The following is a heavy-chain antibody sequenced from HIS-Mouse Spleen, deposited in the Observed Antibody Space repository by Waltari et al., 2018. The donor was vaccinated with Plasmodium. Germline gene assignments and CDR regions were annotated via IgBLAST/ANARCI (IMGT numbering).Heavy chain of an antibody. Sequence: QVQLVESGGGVVQPGRSLSLSCAASGFPFSSYGMHWVRQAPGKGLEWVAVISYDGSNKYYADSVKGRFTISRDNSKNTLYLQMNSLRAEDTAVYYCAKAQGVINFDYWGQGTLVTVSS. D-gene: IGHD3-16*01. J-gene: IGHJ4*02. CDR1: GFPFSSYG. CDR3: AKAQGVINFDY. V-gene: IGHV3-30*18. CDR2: ISYDGSNK.